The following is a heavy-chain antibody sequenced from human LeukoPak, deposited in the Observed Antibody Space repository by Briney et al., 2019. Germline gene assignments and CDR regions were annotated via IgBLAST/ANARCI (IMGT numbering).Heavy chain of an antibody. CDR1: GGSFSGYY. D-gene: IGHD3-22*01. CDR2: IYYSGST. V-gene: IGHV4-34*01. Sequence: SETLSLTCAVYGGSFSGYYWSWIRQPPGKGLEWIGSIYYSGSTYYNPSLKSRVTISVDTSKNQFSLKLSSVTAADTAVYYCARDLVPYYYDSSGLDAFDIWGQGTMVTVSS. CDR3: ARDLVPYYYDSSGLDAFDI. J-gene: IGHJ3*02.